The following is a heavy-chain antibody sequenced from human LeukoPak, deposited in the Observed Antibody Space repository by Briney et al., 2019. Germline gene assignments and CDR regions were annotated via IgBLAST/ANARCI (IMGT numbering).Heavy chain of an antibody. D-gene: IGHD1-26*01. CDR2: ISADGGSR. Sequence: GGSLRLSCAASGFTFSSYAMSWVRQAPGKGLGWVSGISADGGSRYYADSVKGRFTISRDNSKNTLYLQMNGLRAEDTAVYYCAKSGSYYYFDYWGQGTLVTVSS. J-gene: IGHJ4*02. CDR1: GFTFSSYA. CDR3: AKSGSYYYFDY. V-gene: IGHV3-23*01.